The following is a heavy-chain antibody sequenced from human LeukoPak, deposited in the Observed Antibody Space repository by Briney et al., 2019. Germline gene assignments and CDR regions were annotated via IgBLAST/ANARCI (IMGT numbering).Heavy chain of an antibody. D-gene: IGHD4-17*01. Sequence: ASVKVSCKASGYTFTGYYMHWVRQAPGQGLEWMGWINPNSGGTNYAQKFQGRVTMTRETSISTAYMELSRLRSDDTAVYYCARDRISMTTVTTADYWGQGTLVTVSS. CDR1: GYTFTGYY. CDR2: INPNSGGT. J-gene: IGHJ4*02. CDR3: ARDRISMTTVTTADY. V-gene: IGHV1-2*02.